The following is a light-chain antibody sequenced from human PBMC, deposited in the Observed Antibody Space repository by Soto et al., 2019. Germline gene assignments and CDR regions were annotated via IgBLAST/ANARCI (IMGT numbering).Light chain of an antibody. Sequence: VLTQSPATLSLSPGERAALSCGASKDIRGRQLAWYQQKPGLAPRLLIYDASTRATGIPDRFSGSGSGTDFTLTISRLDPEDFAVYYCQQYASSPLTFGGGSKVEI. J-gene: IGKJ4*01. CDR3: QQYASSPLT. CDR1: KDIRGRQ. V-gene: IGKV3D-20*01. CDR2: DAS.